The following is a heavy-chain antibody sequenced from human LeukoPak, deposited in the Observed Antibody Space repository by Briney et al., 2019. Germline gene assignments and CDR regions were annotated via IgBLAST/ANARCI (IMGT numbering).Heavy chain of an antibody. J-gene: IGHJ4*02. V-gene: IGHV3-21*01. CDR1: GFTFSSYT. CDR3: ATTRGYFDD. Sequence: GGSLRLSSAASGFTFSSYTMNWVRQAPGKGLEWVSSIGSTSRYIYYADSVKGRFTISRDNAENSLYLQMNSLRAEDTAVYYCATTRGYFDDWGQGTLVTVSS. D-gene: IGHD3-10*01. CDR2: IGSTSRYI.